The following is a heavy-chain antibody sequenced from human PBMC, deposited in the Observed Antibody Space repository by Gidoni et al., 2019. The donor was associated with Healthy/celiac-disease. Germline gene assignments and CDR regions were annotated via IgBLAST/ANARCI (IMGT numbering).Heavy chain of an antibody. J-gene: IGHJ4*02. D-gene: IGHD3-3*01. CDR3: AKDVVLRFVPAGLLDY. V-gene: IGHV3-23*01. Sequence: EVQLLESGGGLVQPGWSLRLSCAASGFTFSSYAMSWVRQAPGKGLEWVSAISGSGGSTYYADYVKGRFTISRDNSKNTLYLQMNSLRAEDTAVYYCAKDVVLRFVPAGLLDYWGQGTLVTVSS. CDR2: ISGSGGST. CDR1: GFTFSSYA.